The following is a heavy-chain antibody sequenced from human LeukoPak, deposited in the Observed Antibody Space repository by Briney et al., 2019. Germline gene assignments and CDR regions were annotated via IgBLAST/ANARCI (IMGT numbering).Heavy chain of an antibody. J-gene: IGHJ3*02. Sequence: PGGSLRLSCAASGFTFSSYGMHWARQAPGKGLEWVSAISGSGGSTYYADSVKGRFTISRDNSKNTLYLQMNSLRAEDTAVYYCAKDFQAMVVFFNDAFDIWGQGTMVTVSS. CDR2: ISGSGGST. V-gene: IGHV3-23*01. D-gene: IGHD5-18*01. CDR3: AKDFQAMVVFFNDAFDI. CDR1: GFTFSSYG.